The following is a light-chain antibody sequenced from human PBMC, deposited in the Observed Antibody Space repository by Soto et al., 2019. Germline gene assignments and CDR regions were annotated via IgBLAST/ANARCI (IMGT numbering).Light chain of an antibody. V-gene: IGLV2-8*01. CDR1: SSDGGGYNY. CDR3: SSYAGSKNSVV. CDR2: EVS. Sequence: QSALTQPPSASGSPGQSVTISCTGTSSDGGGYNYVSWYQQHPGKAPKLMIYEVSKRPSGVPDRCSGSKSGNTASLTVSGLQAEDEADYYCSSYAGSKNSVVFGGGTQLTVL. J-gene: IGLJ2*01.